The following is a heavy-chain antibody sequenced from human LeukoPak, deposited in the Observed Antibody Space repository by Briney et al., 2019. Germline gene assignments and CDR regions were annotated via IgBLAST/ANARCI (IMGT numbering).Heavy chain of an antibody. CDR3: ARTGWELAPYYYYYMDV. CDR2: IYSGGST. V-gene: IGHV3-66*02. J-gene: IGHJ6*03. Sequence: GGSLRLSCAASGFTVSSNYMSWVRQAPGKGLEWVSVIYSGGSTYYADSVKGRFTISRDNSKNTLYLRMNSLRAEDTAVYYCARTGWELAPYYYYYMDVWGKGTTVTVSS. CDR1: GFTVSSNY. D-gene: IGHD1-26*01.